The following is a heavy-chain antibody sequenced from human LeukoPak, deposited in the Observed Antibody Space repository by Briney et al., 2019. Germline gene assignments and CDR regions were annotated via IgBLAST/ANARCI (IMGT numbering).Heavy chain of an antibody. CDR1: GYTFTSYG. CDR3: ARASRDGYDSSGYYYVRITAHFDY. CDR2: ISTYTGNT. Sequence: ASVKVSCKASGYTFTSYGISWVRQAPGQGLEWMGWISTYTGNTKYAQKLQDRVTMTTDTSTSTAYMELRSLRSDDTAVYYCARASRDGYDSSGYYYVRITAHFDYWGQGTLVTVSS. V-gene: IGHV1-18*01. J-gene: IGHJ4*02. D-gene: IGHD3-22*01.